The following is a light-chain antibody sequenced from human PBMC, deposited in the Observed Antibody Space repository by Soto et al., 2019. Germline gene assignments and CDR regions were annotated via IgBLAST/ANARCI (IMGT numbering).Light chain of an antibody. Sequence: EIVLTQSPDTLSLSPGEGATLSCRASQSIDSKYLGWYQQKPGQTPRLLIYGASSRATGIPDRFSGSGSGTDFTLTISRLEPEDFAVYYCQHYGTSPGTFGQGTKVEIK. V-gene: IGKV3-20*01. CDR3: QHYGTSPGT. CDR1: QSIDSKY. J-gene: IGKJ1*01. CDR2: GAS.